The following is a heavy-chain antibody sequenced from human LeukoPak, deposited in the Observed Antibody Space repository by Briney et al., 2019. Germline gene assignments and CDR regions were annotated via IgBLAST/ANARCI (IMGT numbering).Heavy chain of an antibody. J-gene: IGHJ4*02. CDR2: ITGTGGTT. CDR1: GLTFSSYG. Sequence: GGSLRLSCAASGLTFSSYGMRWVRPAPGKGLEWVSTITGTGGTTNYADSLKGRFPISRDNSIDTFYLQINSLRAGDPAFFYFAKRGYDYDSSAYYYFDYWGQGTLVTVSS. CDR3: AKRGYDYDSSAYYYFDY. D-gene: IGHD3-22*01. V-gene: IGHV3-23*01.